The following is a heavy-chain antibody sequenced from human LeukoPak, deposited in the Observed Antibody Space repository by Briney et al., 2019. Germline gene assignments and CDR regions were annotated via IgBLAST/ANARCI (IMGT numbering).Heavy chain of an antibody. V-gene: IGHV3-53*01. CDR3: ARGRPMGYFDD. J-gene: IGHJ4*02. D-gene: IGHD3-10*01. CDR1: GFTVSSNY. Sequence: GGFLRLSCAASGFTVSSNYMSWVRQAPGKGLEWVSLIYTGGSTSYADSVKGRFTISRDNSKNTLYLQMNSLRAEDTAVYYCARGRPMGYFDDWGQGTLVTVSS. CDR2: IYTGGST.